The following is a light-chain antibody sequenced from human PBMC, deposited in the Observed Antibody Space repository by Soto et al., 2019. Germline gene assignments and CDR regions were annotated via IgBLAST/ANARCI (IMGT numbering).Light chain of an antibody. Sequence: IQMTQSASSLSDLVGYRVTIICRASQSISGSLNWYQSKQGKAPKLLIYGAFTLHSGVPSRFSGSGSGTDYTLTISNLQIEDFASYYCQQTYRTPLTFGGGTKVDIK. J-gene: IGKJ4*01. CDR1: QSISGS. CDR2: GAF. CDR3: QQTYRTPLT. V-gene: IGKV1-39*01.